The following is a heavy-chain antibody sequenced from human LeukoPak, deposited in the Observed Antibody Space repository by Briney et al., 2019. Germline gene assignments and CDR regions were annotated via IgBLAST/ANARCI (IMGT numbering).Heavy chain of an antibody. CDR3: ARAGPIAY. CDR2: IYSGGST. V-gene: IGHV3-53*01. CDR1: GFIVSSKY. Sequence: PGGSLRLSCAGSGFIVSSKYMSWVRQAPGKGLVWVSVIYSGGSTYYAASVEGRFTISRDNSKNTVYLQMNSLRVEDTAVYYCARAGPIAYWGQGTLVTVSS. J-gene: IGHJ4*02.